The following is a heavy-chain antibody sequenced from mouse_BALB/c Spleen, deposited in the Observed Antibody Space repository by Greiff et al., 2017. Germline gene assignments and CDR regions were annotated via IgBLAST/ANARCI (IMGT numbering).Heavy chain of an antibody. CDR2: ISSGGST. V-gene: IGHV5-6-5*01. D-gene: IGHD2-3*01. Sequence: EVMLVESGGGLVKPGGSLKLSCAASGFTFSSYAMSWVRQTPAKRLEWVASISSGGSTYYPDSVKGRFTISRDNARNILYLQMSSLRSEDTAMYYCARGAYDGYYDWFAYWGQGTLVTVSA. CDR1: GFTFSSYA. J-gene: IGHJ3*01. CDR3: ARGAYDGYYDWFAY.